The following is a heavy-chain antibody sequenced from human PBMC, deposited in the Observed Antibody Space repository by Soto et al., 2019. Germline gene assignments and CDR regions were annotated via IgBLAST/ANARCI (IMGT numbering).Heavy chain of an antibody. J-gene: IGHJ5*01. Sequence: ASVRVSCKASGYSCTTYGMSWVRQAPAQGLEWMGWISAYNGNTNYAQKLQGRVTMTTDTSTSTAYMELRSLRSDDTAVYYCARDRRPPPSSPFPSASPRPSAFDYW. CDR2: ISAYNGNT. CDR3: ARDRRPPPSSPFPSASPRPSAFDY. V-gene: IGHV1-18*04. D-gene: IGHD3-16*01. CDR1: GYSCTTYG.